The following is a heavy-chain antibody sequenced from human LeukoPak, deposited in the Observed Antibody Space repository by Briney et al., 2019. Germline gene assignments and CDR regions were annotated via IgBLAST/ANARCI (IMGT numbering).Heavy chain of an antibody. J-gene: IGHJ4*02. V-gene: IGHV3-23*01. CDR3: AKQVSCDTTTCYSGMPPDY. CDR1: GFPFSRYA. D-gene: IGHD2/OR15-2a*01. CDR2: ISGRDGSR. Sequence: PGGSLRLSCAASGFPFSRYAMSSVRQTPERGLEWVSVISGRDGSRYYADSVKGRFTISRDDSRNTVYLQMNNLRAEDTAVYYCAKQVSCDTTTCYSGMPPDYWGQGTLVTVSS.